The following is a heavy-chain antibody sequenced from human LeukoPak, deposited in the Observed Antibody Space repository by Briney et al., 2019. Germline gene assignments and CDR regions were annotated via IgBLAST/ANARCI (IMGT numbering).Heavy chain of an antibody. Sequence: SETLSLTCTVSGGSISSYYWSWIRQPPGKGLEWIGYVHHSGSTTYSPSLKSRVTISVDTSRNQFSLKLSSVTAADTAVYYCARTFNSNLYYFEYWGQGTLVTVSS. J-gene: IGHJ4*02. CDR1: GGSISSYY. CDR3: ARTFNSNLYYFEY. V-gene: IGHV4-59*01. D-gene: IGHD3-10*01. CDR2: VHHSGST.